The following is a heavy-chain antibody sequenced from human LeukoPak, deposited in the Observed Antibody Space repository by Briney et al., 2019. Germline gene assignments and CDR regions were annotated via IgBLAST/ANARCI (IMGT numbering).Heavy chain of an antibody. J-gene: IGHJ5*02. CDR3: ARGADSSGYYGWFDP. Sequence: GGSLRLSCAASGFTFSSYSMNWVRQAPGKGLEWVSSISSSSSYIYYADSVKGRFTISRDNARNSLYLQMNSLRAEDTAVYYCARGADSSGYYGWFDPWGQGTLVTVSS. CDR2: ISSSSSYI. CDR1: GFTFSSYS. V-gene: IGHV3-21*01. D-gene: IGHD3-22*01.